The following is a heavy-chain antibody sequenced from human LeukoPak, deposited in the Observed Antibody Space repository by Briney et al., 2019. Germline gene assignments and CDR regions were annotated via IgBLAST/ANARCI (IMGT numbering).Heavy chain of an antibody. CDR2: IRQDGGEK. Sequence: GGSLRLSCVVSEFTFSDYWVNWVRQAPGKGLEWVASIRQDGGEKSYVDSVKGRFTISRDNTRNSLYLQMSSLRAEDTAVYYCARDGTAAGLYFDLWGQGTLVTVSS. D-gene: IGHD6-13*01. CDR1: EFTFSDYW. CDR3: ARDGTAAGLYFDL. J-gene: IGHJ4*01. V-gene: IGHV3-7*01.